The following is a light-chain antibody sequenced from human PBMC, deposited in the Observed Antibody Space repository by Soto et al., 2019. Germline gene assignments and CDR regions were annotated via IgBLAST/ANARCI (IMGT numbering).Light chain of an antibody. CDR1: GSNIGADYD. J-gene: IGLJ1*01. CDR2: GNS. CDR3: QSYDSSLSGYV. Sequence: QSALTQPPSVSGAPGQRVTISCTGSGSNIGADYDVHWYQQLPGTAPKLLIYGNSNRPSGVPDRFSGSKSDTSASLAITGLQAEDEADYYCQSYDSSLSGYVFGTGTKLTVL. V-gene: IGLV1-40*01.